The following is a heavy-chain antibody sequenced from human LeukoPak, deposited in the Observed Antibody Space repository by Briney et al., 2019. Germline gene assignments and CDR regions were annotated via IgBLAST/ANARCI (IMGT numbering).Heavy chain of an antibody. CDR2: IYYSGST. V-gene: IGHV4-59*01. Sequence: SETLSLTCAVYGGSFSGYYRSWIRQPPGKGLEWIGYIYYSGSTNYNPSLKSRVTISVDTSKNQFSLKLSSVTAADTAVYYCARTVSGWYREVVHWFDPWGQGTLVTVSS. D-gene: IGHD6-19*01. CDR1: GGSFSGYY. CDR3: ARTVSGWYREVVHWFDP. J-gene: IGHJ5*02.